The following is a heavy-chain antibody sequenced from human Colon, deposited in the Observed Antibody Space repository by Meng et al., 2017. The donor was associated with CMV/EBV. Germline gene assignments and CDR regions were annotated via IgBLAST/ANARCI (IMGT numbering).Heavy chain of an antibody. CDR1: GFTFDDYA. CDR3: AKAARRVFGLAHFDY. J-gene: IGHJ4*02. Sequence: SLKISCAASGFTFDDYAMHWVRQAPGKGLEWVSGISWNSGSICYADPVTGLFSISSDNARNYLYLQMNSLRAEDMVFYYCAKAARRVFGLAHFDYWGQGTLVTVSS. D-gene: IGHD3/OR15-3a*01. CDR2: ISWNSGSI. V-gene: IGHV3-9*03.